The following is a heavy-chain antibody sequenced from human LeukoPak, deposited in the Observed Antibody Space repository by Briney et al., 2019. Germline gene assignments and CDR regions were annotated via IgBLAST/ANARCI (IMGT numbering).Heavy chain of an antibody. D-gene: IGHD4-11*01. CDR3: AKLPSRVKSVDY. CDR2: ISGSGGST. Sequence: PGGSLRLSCAASGFTFNTYGMNWVRQAPGKGLEWVSAISGSGGSTYYADSVKGRFTISRDNSKNTLHLQMNSLRAEDTAVYYCAKLPSRVKSVDYWGQGTLVTVSS. J-gene: IGHJ4*02. V-gene: IGHV3-23*01. CDR1: GFTFNTYG.